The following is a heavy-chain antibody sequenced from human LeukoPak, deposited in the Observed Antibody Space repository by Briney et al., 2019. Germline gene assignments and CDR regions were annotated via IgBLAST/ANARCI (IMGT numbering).Heavy chain of an antibody. CDR1: GGSISSSSYY. D-gene: IGHD6-19*01. CDR3: ARDGRAVAGTANWFDP. Sequence: SETLSLTCTVSGGSISSSSYYWGWIRQPPGKGLEWIGSIYYSGSTYYNPSLKSRVTISVDTSKNQFSLKLSSVTAADTAVYYCARDGRAVAGTANWFDPWGQGTLVTVSS. CDR2: IYYSGST. J-gene: IGHJ5*02. V-gene: IGHV4-39*07.